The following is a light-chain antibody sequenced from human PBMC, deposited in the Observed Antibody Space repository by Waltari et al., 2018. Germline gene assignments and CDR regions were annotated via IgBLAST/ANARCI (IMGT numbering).Light chain of an antibody. V-gene: IGKV3-11*01. J-gene: IGKJ4*01. CDR2: DAS. CDR1: QSVNYF. Sequence: EIVLTQSPATLSLSPGERATLSCRASQSVNYFLAWFQQKPGQAPRLLIYDASTRATGSPARFSGIGSGTDFTLTISSLEPEDFAVYYCQQRTNWPLTFGGGTKVEIK. CDR3: QQRTNWPLT.